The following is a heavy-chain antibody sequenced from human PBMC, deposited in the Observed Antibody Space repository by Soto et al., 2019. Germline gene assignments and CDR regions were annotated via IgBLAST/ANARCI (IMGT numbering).Heavy chain of an antibody. D-gene: IGHD3-22*01. J-gene: IGHJ4*02. V-gene: IGHV5-51*01. Sequence: GESLKISCKGSGYSFTSYWIGWVRQMPGKGLEWMGIIYPGDSDIRKSPSFQGQVTISADESISTAYLQWSSLKASDTAMYYCARTKKYFYESSGEQGLFDYWGQGTLVTAPQ. CDR1: GYSFTSYW. CDR3: ARTKKYFYESSGEQGLFDY. CDR2: IYPGDSDI.